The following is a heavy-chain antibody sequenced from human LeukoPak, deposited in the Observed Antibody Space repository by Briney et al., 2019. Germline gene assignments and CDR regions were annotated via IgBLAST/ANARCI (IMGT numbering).Heavy chain of an antibody. Sequence: SETLSLTCTVSGGSISSYYWSWIRQPPGKGLEWIGYIYYSGSTNYNPSLKSRVTISVDTSKNQFSLKLSSVTAADTAVYYCARDASSSWYDESWFDPWGQGTLVTVSS. CDR2: IYYSGST. D-gene: IGHD6-13*01. V-gene: IGHV4-59*12. CDR1: GGSISSYY. J-gene: IGHJ5*02. CDR3: ARDASSSWYDESWFDP.